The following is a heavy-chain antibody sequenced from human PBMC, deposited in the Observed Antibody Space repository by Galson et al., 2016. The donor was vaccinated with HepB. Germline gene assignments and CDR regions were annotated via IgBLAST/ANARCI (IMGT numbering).Heavy chain of an antibody. CDR1: GFSLSTSGVG. CDR3: AHRLVTSSWCLFDY. Sequence: PALVKPTQTLTLTCTFSGFSLSTSGVGVGWIRQPPGKALEWLALVFWDDDRRYSPSLKNRLTITKYTSRNQVVLTMTNMDPVDTATYYCAHRLVTSSWCLFDYWGQGTLVTVSS. V-gene: IGHV2-5*02. J-gene: IGHJ4*02. CDR2: VFWDDDR. D-gene: IGHD6-13*01.